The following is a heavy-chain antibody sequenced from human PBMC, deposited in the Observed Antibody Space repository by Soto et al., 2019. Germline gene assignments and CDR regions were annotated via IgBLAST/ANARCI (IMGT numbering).Heavy chain of an antibody. CDR3: AHRRQPVRGVIIPPFDY. J-gene: IGHJ4*02. D-gene: IGHD3-10*01. CDR2: IYWDDDK. Sequence: SGPTLVNPTQTLTLTCTFSGFSLSTSGVGVGWIRQPPGKALEWLALIYWDDDKRYSPSLKSRLTITKDTSKNQVVLTMTNMDPVDTATYYCAHRRQPVRGVIIPPFDYWGQGTLVTVSS. V-gene: IGHV2-5*02. CDR1: GFSLSTSGVG.